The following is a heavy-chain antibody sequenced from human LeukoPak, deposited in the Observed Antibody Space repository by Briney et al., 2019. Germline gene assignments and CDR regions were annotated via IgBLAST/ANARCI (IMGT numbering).Heavy chain of an antibody. CDR3: VRRMEGDYGNWFDS. CDR2: VFYSEST. Sequence: SETLSHTCTVSGGAISSYYWNWIRQPPGKGLEWIGSVFYSESTNYNPSLKSRVTMSVDRSKNEFSLKLSSVTAADTAVYCCVRRMEGDYGNWFDSWGQGTLVTVSS. D-gene: IGHD4-17*01. CDR1: GGAISSYY. V-gene: IGHV4-59*08. J-gene: IGHJ5*01.